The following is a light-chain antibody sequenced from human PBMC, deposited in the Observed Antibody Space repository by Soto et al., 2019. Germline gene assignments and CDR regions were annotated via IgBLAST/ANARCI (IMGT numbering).Light chain of an antibody. J-gene: IGKJ2*01. CDR2: GAS. CDR3: QQYGSSPFT. CDR1: QSVSSNY. V-gene: IGKV3-20*01. Sequence: EIVLTQSPGTLSLSPGERATLSCRASQSVSSNYLAWYQQKPGQAPRLLIYGASTRASDIPDRFSGSGSGTDFTLYISRLEPEDFAVYYCQQYGSSPFTFGQGTKLEIK.